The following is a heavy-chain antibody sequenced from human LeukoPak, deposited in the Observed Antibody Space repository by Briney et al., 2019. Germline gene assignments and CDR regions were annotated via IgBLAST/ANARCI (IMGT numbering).Heavy chain of an antibody. CDR1: GFTFSSYW. V-gene: IGHV3-7*03. CDR3: ARIIAVAGFDY. D-gene: IGHD6-19*01. CDR2: IKQDGSEK. J-gene: IGHJ4*02. Sequence: GGSLRPSCAASGFTFSSYWMSWVRQAPGKGLEWVANIKQDGSEKHYVDSVKGRFTISRDNAKNSLYLQMNSLRAEDTAVYYCARIIAVAGFDYWGQGTLVTVSS.